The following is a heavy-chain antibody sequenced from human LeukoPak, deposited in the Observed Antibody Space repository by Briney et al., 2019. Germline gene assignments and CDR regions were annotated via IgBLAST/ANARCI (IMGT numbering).Heavy chain of an antibody. CDR2: ISLTGLT. V-gene: IGHV4-4*02. CDR3: SRENGAFAPFGY. D-gene: IGHD2-8*01. J-gene: IGHJ4*02. CDR1: GGSISNTNL. Sequence: PSETLSLTCAVSGGSISNTNLWSCVRQPPGQGLEWTGEISLTGLTHYTASVESRVTVSLDKSKNQLSLNMTSVTAADTAVYYCSRENGAFAPFGYWGQGTLVTV.